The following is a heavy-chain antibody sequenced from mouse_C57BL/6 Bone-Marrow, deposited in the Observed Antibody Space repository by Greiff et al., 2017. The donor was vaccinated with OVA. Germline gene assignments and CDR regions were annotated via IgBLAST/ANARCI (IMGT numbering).Heavy chain of an antibody. J-gene: IGHJ2*01. Sequence: VQLQQSGPELVKPGASVKISCKASGYTFTDYYMNWVKQSHGKSLEWIGDINPNNGGTSYNQKFKGKATLTVDKSSSTAYMELRSLTSEDSAVYYCAAGHITPSPDYFDYWGQGTTLTVSS. D-gene: IGHD1-2*01. CDR3: AAGHITPSPDYFDY. CDR1: GYTFTDYY. V-gene: IGHV1-26*01. CDR2: INPNNGGT.